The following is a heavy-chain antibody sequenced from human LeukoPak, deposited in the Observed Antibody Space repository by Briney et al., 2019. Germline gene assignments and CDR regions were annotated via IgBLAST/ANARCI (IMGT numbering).Heavy chain of an antibody. Sequence: PGGSLRLSCAASGLTSSSYSMNWVRQAPGKGLEWVSFISSSSSYIYYADSVKGRFTISRDNAKNSLYLQMNSLRAEDTAVYYCARDVSSSSDGFDIWGQGTMVTVSS. CDR3: ARDVSSSSDGFDI. D-gene: IGHD6-6*01. V-gene: IGHV3-21*06. CDR2: ISSSSSYI. CDR1: GLTSSSYS. J-gene: IGHJ3*02.